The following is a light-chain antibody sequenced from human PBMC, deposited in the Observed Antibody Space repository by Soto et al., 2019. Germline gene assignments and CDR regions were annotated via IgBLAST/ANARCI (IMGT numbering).Light chain of an antibody. CDR1: QSISSW. Sequence: DIQMTHAPSTLSASVGDRVTITCRASQSISSWLAWYQQKPGKAPKLLIYKASSLESGVPSRFSGSGSGTEFTLTISSLQPDDFATYYCQQYNSYWTFGQGTKV. V-gene: IGKV1-5*03. J-gene: IGKJ1*01. CDR2: KAS. CDR3: QQYNSYWT.